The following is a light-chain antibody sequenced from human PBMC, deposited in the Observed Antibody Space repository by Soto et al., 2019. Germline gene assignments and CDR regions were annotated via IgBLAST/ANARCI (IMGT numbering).Light chain of an antibody. CDR1: SSDVGGYNY. J-gene: IGLJ1*01. Sequence: QSVLTQPACVSVSPGQSITISCTGTSSDVGGYNYVSWYQQHPGKAPKLMIYEVSNRPSGVSSRFSGSKSGNTASLTISGLQAEDESDYYCSSYTSSSTLGFGTGTKVTVL. CDR3: SSYTSSSTLG. CDR2: EVS. V-gene: IGLV2-14*01.